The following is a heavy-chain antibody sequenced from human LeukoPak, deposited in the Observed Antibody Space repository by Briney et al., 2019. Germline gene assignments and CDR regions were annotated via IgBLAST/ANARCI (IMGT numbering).Heavy chain of an antibody. D-gene: IGHD6-13*01. V-gene: IGHV1-18*01. Sequence: ASVKVSCKASGYTFTSYGISWVRQAPGQGLEWMGWISAYKGNTNYAQKLQGRVTMTTDTSTSTAYMELRSLRSDDTAVYYCARLLFSSQPSFFDYWGQGTLVTVSS. CDR3: ARLLFSSQPSFFDY. CDR2: ISAYKGNT. CDR1: GYTFTSYG. J-gene: IGHJ4*02.